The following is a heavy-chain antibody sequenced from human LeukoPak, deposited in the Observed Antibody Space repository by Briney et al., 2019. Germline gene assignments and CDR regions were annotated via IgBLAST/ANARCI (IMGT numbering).Heavy chain of an antibody. CDR2: ISGSGGST. D-gene: IGHD3-9*01. Sequence: GGSLRLSCAASGFTFSSYAMSWVRQAPGKGLEWVSAISGSGGSTYHADSVKGRFTISRDNSKNTLYLQMNSLRAEDTAVYYCAAYYYDILTGYFDYWGQGTLVTVSS. CDR3: AAYYYDILTGYFDY. V-gene: IGHV3-23*01. J-gene: IGHJ4*02. CDR1: GFTFSSYA.